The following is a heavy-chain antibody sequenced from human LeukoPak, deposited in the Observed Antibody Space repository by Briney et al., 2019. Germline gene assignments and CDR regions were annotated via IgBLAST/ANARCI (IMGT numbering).Heavy chain of an antibody. Sequence: GESLKISCKGSGYSFTSHRIGWVRQMPGKGLEWMGIIYPGDSDTRYSPSFQGQVTISADKSISTAFLQWSSLQASDTAMYYCARTVDSSGPYFDSWGQGTLVTVSS. CDR1: GYSFTSHR. D-gene: IGHD3-22*01. J-gene: IGHJ4*02. CDR3: ARTVDSSGPYFDS. V-gene: IGHV5-51*01. CDR2: IYPGDSDT.